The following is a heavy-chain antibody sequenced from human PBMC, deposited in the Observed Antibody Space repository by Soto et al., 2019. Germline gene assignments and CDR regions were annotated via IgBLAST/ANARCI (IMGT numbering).Heavy chain of an antibody. CDR2: ISGSGGST. Sequence: GWSLRLSCAASGFTFSSYAMSWVRQAPGKGLEWVSAISGSGGSTYYADSVKGRFTISRDNSKNTLYLQMNSLRAEDTAVYYCAKDIASVNKKYYFDYWGQGTLVTVSS. D-gene: IGHD2-15*01. V-gene: IGHV3-23*01. CDR1: GFTFSSYA. CDR3: AKDIASVNKKYYFDY. J-gene: IGHJ4*02.